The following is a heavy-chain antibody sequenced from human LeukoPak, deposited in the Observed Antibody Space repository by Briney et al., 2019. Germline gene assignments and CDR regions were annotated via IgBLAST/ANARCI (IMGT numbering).Heavy chain of an antibody. D-gene: IGHD3-3*01. V-gene: IGHV1-18*01. CDR1: GYTFTSYG. CDR2: ISAYNGNT. CDR3: ARVLPGYYDFWSGYYSDFDY. J-gene: IGHJ4*02. Sequence: ASVTVSCTASGYTFTSYGISWVRQAPGQGLEWMGWISAYNGNTNYAQKLQGRVTMTTDTSTSTAYMELRSLRSDDTAVYYCARVLPGYYDFWSGYYSDFDYWGQGTLVTVSS.